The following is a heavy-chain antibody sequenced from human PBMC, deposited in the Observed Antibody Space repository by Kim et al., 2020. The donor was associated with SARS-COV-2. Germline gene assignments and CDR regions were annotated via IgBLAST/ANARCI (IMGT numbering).Heavy chain of an antibody. CDR1: GGSISSYY. CDR3: ARHFGGIQPYDS. CDR2: IYYSGTT. Sequence: SETLSLTCTVSGGSISSYYWSWIRQPPGKGLEWIGYIYYSGTTNSNPSLKSRVTMSVDTSKNQFSLRLSSVTAADTAVDYCARHFGGIQPYDSWGQGT. V-gene: IGHV4-59*08. D-gene: IGHD5-18*01. J-gene: IGHJ4*02.